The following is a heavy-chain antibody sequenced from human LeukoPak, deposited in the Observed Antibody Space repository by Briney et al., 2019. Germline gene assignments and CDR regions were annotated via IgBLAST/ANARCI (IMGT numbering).Heavy chain of an antibody. J-gene: IGHJ4*02. V-gene: IGHV1-18*01. CDR2: ISAYSGNT. CDR1: GYTFTTYG. Sequence: ASVKVSCKASGYTFTTYGISWVRQAPGQGLEWMGWISAYSGNTNYAQKVQGRVTMTTHTSTSTACMELRSLRSDDAAVYYCARGDGSGWPNFDYWGQGTLVTVSS. D-gene: IGHD6-19*01. CDR3: ARGDGSGWPNFDY.